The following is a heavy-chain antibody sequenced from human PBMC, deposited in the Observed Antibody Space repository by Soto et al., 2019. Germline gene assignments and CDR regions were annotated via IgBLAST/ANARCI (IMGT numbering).Heavy chain of an antibody. J-gene: IGHJ4*02. CDR1: GFTFSSYG. Sequence: GGSLRLSCAASGFTFSSYGMHWVRQAPGKGLEWVAVIWYDGSNKYYADSVKGRFTISRDNSKNTLYLQMNSLRAEDTAVYYCARAGLRSAAGLFDYWGQGTLVTVSS. D-gene: IGHD6-13*01. CDR2: IWYDGSNK. V-gene: IGHV3-33*01. CDR3: ARAGLRSAAGLFDY.